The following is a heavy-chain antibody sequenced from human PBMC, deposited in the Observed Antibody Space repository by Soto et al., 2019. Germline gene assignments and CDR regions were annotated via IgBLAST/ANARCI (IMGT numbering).Heavy chain of an antibody. CDR3: ARRGSGSYYDY. V-gene: IGHV3-23*01. CDR1: GFTFSSYA. Sequence: EVQLLESGGGLVQPGGSLRLSCAASGFTFSSYALRWVRQAPVKGLEWVSAISGSGGSTYYADSVKGRFTISRDNSKNTLYLQMNSLRDGDTAVYYCARRGSGSYYDYWGQGNLVTVSS. CDR2: ISGSGGST. D-gene: IGHD1-26*01. J-gene: IGHJ4*02.